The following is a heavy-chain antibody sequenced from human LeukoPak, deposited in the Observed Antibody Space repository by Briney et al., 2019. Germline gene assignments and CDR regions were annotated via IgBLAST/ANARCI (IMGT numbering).Heavy chain of an antibody. Sequence: ASVKVSCKASGYTFTSYGISWVRQAPGQGLEWMGWISAYNGNTNYAQKLQGRVTMTTDTSTSTAYMELRSLRPDDTAVYYCARVDVISSYGDYVSYFDLWGRGTLVTVSS. V-gene: IGHV1-18*01. CDR2: ISAYNGNT. CDR1: GYTFTSYG. D-gene: IGHD4-17*01. J-gene: IGHJ2*01. CDR3: ARVDVISSYGDYVSYFDL.